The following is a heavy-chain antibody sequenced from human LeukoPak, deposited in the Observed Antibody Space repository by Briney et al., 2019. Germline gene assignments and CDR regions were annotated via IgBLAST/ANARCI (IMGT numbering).Heavy chain of an antibody. CDR1: GFTFSSYW. J-gene: IGHJ2*01. CDR3: ARYFITRVRGAASYFDL. CDR2: IRQDGSEI. Sequence: GGSLRLSCAASGFTFSSYWMSWVRQAPGKGLEWVATIRQDGSEIYYVDSVKGRFTISRDNAKNALYLQMNSLIAEDTAVYYFARYFITRVRGAASYFDLWGRGTLVPVSS. D-gene: IGHD3-10*01. V-gene: IGHV3-7*01.